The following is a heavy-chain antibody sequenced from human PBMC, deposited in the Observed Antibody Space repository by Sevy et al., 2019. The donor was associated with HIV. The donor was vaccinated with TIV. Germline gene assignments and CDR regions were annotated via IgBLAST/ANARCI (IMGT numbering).Heavy chain of an antibody. D-gene: IGHD6-6*01. Sequence: GESLKISCAASGFTFSTYAIHWVRQAPGKGLEWAAVISYDGSSKYYADSVRGRFTISRDNSKNTLFLQMNSLRAEDTAVYYCARGRLEYSSSYLDYWGRGALVTVSS. CDR3: ARGRLEYSSSYLDY. V-gene: IGHV3-30-3*01. J-gene: IGHJ4*02. CDR1: GFTFSTYA. CDR2: ISYDGSSK.